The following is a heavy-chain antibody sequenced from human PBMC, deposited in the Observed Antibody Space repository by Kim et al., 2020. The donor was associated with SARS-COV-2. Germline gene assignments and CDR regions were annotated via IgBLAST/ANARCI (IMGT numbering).Heavy chain of an antibody. Sequence: TLSLTCTVSGGSISSGGYYWSWIRQHPGKGLEWIGYIYYSGSTYYNPSLKSRVTISVDTSKNQFSLKLSSVTAADTAVYYCARGGILTGPDYWGQGTLVTVSS. CDR2: IYYSGST. J-gene: IGHJ4*02. V-gene: IGHV4-31*03. CDR3: ARGGILTGPDY. CDR1: GGSISSGGYY. D-gene: IGHD3-9*01.